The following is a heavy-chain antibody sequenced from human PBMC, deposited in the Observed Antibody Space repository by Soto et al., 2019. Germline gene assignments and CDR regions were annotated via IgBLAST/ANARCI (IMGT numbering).Heavy chain of an antibody. V-gene: IGHV4-4*02. J-gene: IGHJ4*02. CDR1: GGSISSSNW. D-gene: IGHD3-16*01. Sequence: PSETLSLTCAVSGGSISSSNWWSWVRQPPGKGLEWIGEIYHSGSTNYNPSLKSRVTISVDKSKNQFSLQLSSVTAADTAVYYCARAMVIPGTLKPFDYWGQGTLVTVSS. CDR2: IYHSGST. CDR3: ARAMVIPGTLKPFDY.